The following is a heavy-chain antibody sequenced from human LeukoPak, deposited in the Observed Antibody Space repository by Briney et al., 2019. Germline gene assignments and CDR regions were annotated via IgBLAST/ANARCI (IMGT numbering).Heavy chain of an antibody. D-gene: IGHD2-21*02. CDR1: GCTITNYF. CDR3: ARRDCVGDCYSNWFDP. J-gene: IGHJ5*02. Sequence: GASVKVSCKASGCTITNYFMHWVRQAPGQGLEWMGIINPRGGSTGYAQKFQGRITMTTDMSTRTVYMELSSLESEDTAVYYCARRDCVGDCYSNWFDPWGQGTLVTVSS. V-gene: IGHV1-46*01. CDR2: INPRGGST.